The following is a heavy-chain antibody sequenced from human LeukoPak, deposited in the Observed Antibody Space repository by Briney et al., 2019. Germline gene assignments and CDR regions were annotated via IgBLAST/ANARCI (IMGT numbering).Heavy chain of an antibody. J-gene: IGHJ4*02. V-gene: IGHV4-4*07. Sequence: PSETLSLTCTVSGGSISSYYWSWIRQPPGKGLEWIGRIYTSGSTNYNPSLKSRVTISVDTSKNQFSLKLSSVTAADTAVYYCAGTRIAAAGAGAQYINWGQGTLVTVSS. D-gene: IGHD6-13*01. CDR1: GGSISSYY. CDR2: IYTSGST. CDR3: AGTRIAAAGAGAQYIN.